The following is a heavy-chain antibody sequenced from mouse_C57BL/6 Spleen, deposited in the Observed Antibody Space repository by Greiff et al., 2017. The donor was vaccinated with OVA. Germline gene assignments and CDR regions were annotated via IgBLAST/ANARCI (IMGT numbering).Heavy chain of an antibody. CDR1: GYTFTSYW. V-gene: IGHV1-64*01. J-gene: IGHJ1*03. CDR3: VITTVVATLDFDV. D-gene: IGHD1-1*01. CDR2: IHPNSGST. Sequence: VQLQQSGAELVKPGASVKLSCKASGYTFTSYWMHWVKQRPGPGLEWIGMIHPNSGSTNYNEKFKSKATLTVDKSSSTAYMQLSSLTSEDSAVYYCVITTVVATLDFDVWGTGTTVTVSS.